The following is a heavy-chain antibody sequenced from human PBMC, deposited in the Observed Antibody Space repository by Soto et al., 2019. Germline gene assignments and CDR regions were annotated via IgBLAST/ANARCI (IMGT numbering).Heavy chain of an antibody. J-gene: IGHJ6*02. Sequence: SETLSLTCAVYGGSFSGYYWSWIRQPPGKGLEWIGEINHSGSTNYNPSLKSRVTISVDTSKNQFSLKLSSVTAADTAVYYCARDPRDIVVVVAATPYPYYYYYGMDVWGQGTTVTVSS. CDR3: ARDPRDIVVVVAATPYPYYYYYGMDV. D-gene: IGHD2-15*01. CDR1: GGSFSGYY. CDR2: INHSGST. V-gene: IGHV4-34*01.